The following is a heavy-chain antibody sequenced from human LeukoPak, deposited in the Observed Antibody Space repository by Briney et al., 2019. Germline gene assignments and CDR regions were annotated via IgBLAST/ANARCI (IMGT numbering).Heavy chain of an antibody. CDR2: INPGGSSI. J-gene: IGHJ4*02. CDR1: GFTFSSYW. CDR3: ARSKQADDY. Sequence: GGSLRLSCAASGFTFSSYWMHWVRQVPGKGLVWVARINPGGSSITYADSVKGRFTISRDNAKNTLYLQMDSLRAEDTGVYYCARSKQADDYWGQGTLVTVST. D-gene: IGHD6-13*01. V-gene: IGHV3-74*01.